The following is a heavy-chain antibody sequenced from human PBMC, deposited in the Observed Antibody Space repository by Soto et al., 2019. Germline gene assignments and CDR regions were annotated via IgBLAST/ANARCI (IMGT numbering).Heavy chain of an antibody. CDR1: GYTFTSYA. D-gene: IGHD6-19*01. Sequence: ASVKVSCKASGYTFTSYAMHWVRQAPGQRLEWMGWINAGNGNTKYSQKFQGRVTITRDTSASTAYTELSSLRSEDTAVYYWAGFDSSGPYDAFDIWGQGTMVTV. J-gene: IGHJ3*02. CDR3: AGFDSSGPYDAFDI. CDR2: INAGNGNT. V-gene: IGHV1-3*01.